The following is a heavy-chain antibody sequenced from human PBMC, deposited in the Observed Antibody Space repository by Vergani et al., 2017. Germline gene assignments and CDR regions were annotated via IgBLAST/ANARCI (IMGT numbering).Heavy chain of an antibody. V-gene: IGHV4-61*02. Sequence: QVQLQESGPGLVKPLQTLSLTCTVSGGSIDSGSFYWTWIRQPAGKGLEWIGRIFTKGSTNYNPSLKSRVTISLDTSKCQFSLKLSSVTAADTAVYFCARVKEYDILTGSRPGGFDPGGQGPLVTVSS. D-gene: IGHD3-9*01. CDR1: GGSIDSGSFY. J-gene: IGHJ5*02. CDR2: IFTKGST. CDR3: ARVKEYDILTGSRPGGFDP.